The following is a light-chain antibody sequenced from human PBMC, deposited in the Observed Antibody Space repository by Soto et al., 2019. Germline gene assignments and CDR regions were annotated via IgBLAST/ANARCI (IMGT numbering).Light chain of an antibody. CDR1: QVISSW. V-gene: IGKV1-12*01. CDR3: QQASSFPFT. Sequence: DIQMTQSPSSVSASVGDRVTITCRASQVISSWLVWYQQKPGKAPKLLIYKASTLQSGVPSRFSGSASGTEFTLIISSLQPEDFATYYCQQASSFPFTFGGGTEVEIK. CDR2: KAS. J-gene: IGKJ4*01.